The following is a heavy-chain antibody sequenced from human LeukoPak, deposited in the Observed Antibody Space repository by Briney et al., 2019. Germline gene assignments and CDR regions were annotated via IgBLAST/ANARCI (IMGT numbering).Heavy chain of an antibody. CDR2: IIPIIGTA. CDR3: ARDSGSSSSWYMGGYFDY. D-gene: IGHD6-13*01. CDR1: GGTFSSYA. V-gene: IGHV1-69*01. J-gene: IGHJ4*02. Sequence: ASVKVCCKASGGTFSSYAISWVRQAPGQGLEWMGGIIPIIGTANYAQKFQGRVTITADESTSTAYMELSSLRSEDTAVYYCARDSGSSSSWYMGGYFDYWGQGTLVTVSS.